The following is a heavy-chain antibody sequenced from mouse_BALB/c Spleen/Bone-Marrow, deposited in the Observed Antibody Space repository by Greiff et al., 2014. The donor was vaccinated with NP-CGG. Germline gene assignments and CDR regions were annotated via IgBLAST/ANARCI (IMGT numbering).Heavy chain of an antibody. D-gene: IGHD1-1*01. CDR1: GFTFTDYY. CDR2: IRNKAYGHTT. Sequence: EVQRVESGGGLVQPGGSLRLSCATSGFTFTDYYMNWVRQPPGKALEWLAFIRNKAYGHTTEYSASVKGRFTISRDNSQNILYLQMNTLRAEDSATYYCARDMGGLLFDSWGQGTTLSVSS. CDR3: ARDMGGLLFDS. V-gene: IGHV7-3*02. J-gene: IGHJ2*01.